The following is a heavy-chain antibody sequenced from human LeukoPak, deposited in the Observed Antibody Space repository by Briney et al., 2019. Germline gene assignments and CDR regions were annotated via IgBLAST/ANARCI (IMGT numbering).Heavy chain of an antibody. D-gene: IGHD2-15*01. CDR1: GFTFSDYY. CDR2: ITRSAETT. V-gene: IGHV3-11*01. CDR3: ARRMRPYYYYMDV. J-gene: IGHJ6*03. Sequence: GGSPRLSCAASGFTFSDYYMSWIRQAPGKGLEWVAFITRSAETTYYADSMKGRFTISRDNAKNSLYLHMSRLRADDTAVYYCARRMRPYYYYMDVWGKGTTVTVSS.